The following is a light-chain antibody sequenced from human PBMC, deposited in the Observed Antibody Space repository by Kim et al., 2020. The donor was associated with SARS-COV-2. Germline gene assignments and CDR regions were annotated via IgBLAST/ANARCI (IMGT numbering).Light chain of an antibody. J-gene: IGLJ3*02. Sequence: QSVLTQPPSVSAAPGQTVTISCSGSSSNIGANFVSWYQQVPGTAPRLLIYDNKNRPSAISNRFSASKSGSSATLVIAGLLTGDEADYCCGTWDSSLSGGWVFGGGTQLTVL. CDR2: DNK. CDR1: SSNIGANF. CDR3: GTWDSSLSGGWV. V-gene: IGLV1-51*01.